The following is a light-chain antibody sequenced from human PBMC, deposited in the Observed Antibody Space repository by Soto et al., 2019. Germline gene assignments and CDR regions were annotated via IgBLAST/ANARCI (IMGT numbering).Light chain of an antibody. Sequence: EIVLTQSPGTLSLSPWERATLSCGASQSVSSNLAWYQQKPGQAPRLLIYGASTRATGIPARFSGSGSGTEFTLTISSLQSEDFAVYYCQQYKNWRTFGQGTKVDI. CDR1: QSVSSN. J-gene: IGKJ1*01. CDR2: GAS. V-gene: IGKV3-15*01. CDR3: QQYKNWRT.